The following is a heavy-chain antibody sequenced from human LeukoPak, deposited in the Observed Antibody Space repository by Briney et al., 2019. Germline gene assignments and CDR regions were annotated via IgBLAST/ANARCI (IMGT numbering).Heavy chain of an antibody. J-gene: IGHJ4*02. CDR3: ARSRYSSSWYGDY. D-gene: IGHD6-13*01. V-gene: IGHV3-23*01. CDR1: GFTFSSYA. CDR2: IGGSGSRS. Sequence: PGGSLRLSCAASGFTFSSYAMSWVRQAPGKSLEWVSGIGGSGSRSYYADSVKGRFTISRDNSRNIVYLQMNSLRVEDTAVYYCARSRYSSSWYGDYWGQGTLVTVSS.